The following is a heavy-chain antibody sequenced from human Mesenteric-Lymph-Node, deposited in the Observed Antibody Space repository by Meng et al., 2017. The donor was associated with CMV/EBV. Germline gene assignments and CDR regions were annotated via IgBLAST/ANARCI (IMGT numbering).Heavy chain of an antibody. V-gene: IGHV3-23*03. J-gene: IGHJ3*02. CDR2: IYSGGSST. D-gene: IGHD5/OR15-5a*01. CDR3: ASVDQRAFDI. CDR1: GFTFSNYA. Sequence: GGSLRLSFAASGFTFSNYAMSWVRQAPGKGLEWVSVIYSGGSSTFYADSVKGRFSISRDNSKNTLYLQMNSLRAEDTAVYYCASVDQRAFDIWGQGTMVTVSS.